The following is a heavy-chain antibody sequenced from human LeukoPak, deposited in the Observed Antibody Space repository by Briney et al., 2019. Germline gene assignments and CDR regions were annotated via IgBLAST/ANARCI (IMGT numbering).Heavy chain of an antibody. D-gene: IGHD3-10*01. J-gene: IGHJ6*03. CDR1: GFTVSSNY. CDR2: IYSGGST. CDR3: ASGSGSYRTPYYYMDV. Sequence: GSLRLSCAASGFTVSSNYMSWVRQAPGKGLEWVSVIYSGGSTYYADSVKGRFTISRDNSKNTLYLQMNSLRAEDTAVYYCASGSGSYRTPYYYMDVWGTGTTVTVSS. V-gene: IGHV3-53*01.